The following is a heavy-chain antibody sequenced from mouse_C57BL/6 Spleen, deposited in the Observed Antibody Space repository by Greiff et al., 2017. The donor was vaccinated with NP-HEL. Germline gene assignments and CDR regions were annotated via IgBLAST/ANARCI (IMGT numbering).Heavy chain of an antibody. Sequence: EVQLQQSGPELVKPGASVKMSCKASGYTFTDYNMHWVKQSHGKSLEWIGYINPNNGGTSYNQKFKGEATLTVNKSSSTAYMELRSLTSEDSAVYYCARRAYYSNLYAMDYWGQGTSVTVSS. CDR2: INPNNGGT. V-gene: IGHV1-22*01. J-gene: IGHJ4*01. CDR3: ARRAYYSNLYAMDY. D-gene: IGHD2-5*01. CDR1: GYTFTDYN.